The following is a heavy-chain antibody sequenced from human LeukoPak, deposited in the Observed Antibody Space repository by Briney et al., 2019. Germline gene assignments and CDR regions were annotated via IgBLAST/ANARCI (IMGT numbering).Heavy chain of an antibody. CDR1: GITFSDYY. J-gene: IGHJ4*02. CDR3: ARNHPSRDDCGPLFAY. D-gene: IGHD2-21*02. Sequence: GGSLRLSCAVSGITFSDYYMSWIRQAPGKGPEWLSYISSSGDTIYYADSVKGQHRFTIYRDNAKNSVYLQINSLRAEDTAVYFCARNHPSRDDCGPLFAYWGRG. CDR2: ISSSGDTI. V-gene: IGHV3-11*01.